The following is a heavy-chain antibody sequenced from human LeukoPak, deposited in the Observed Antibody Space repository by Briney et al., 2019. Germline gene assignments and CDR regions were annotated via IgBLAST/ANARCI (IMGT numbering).Heavy chain of an antibody. CDR3: ARPNTPLIVVMTAALDY. J-gene: IGHJ4*02. CDR1: GFTFSNYA. D-gene: IGHD2-21*02. Sequence: PGGSLRLSCAASGFTFSNYAMHWVRQAPGKGLEWVAVISYDGSNKYYADSVKGRFTISRDNSKNTLFLQMNSLRAEDTAIHYCARPNTPLIVVMTAALDYWGQGTLVTVSS. CDR2: ISYDGSNK. V-gene: IGHV3-30*03.